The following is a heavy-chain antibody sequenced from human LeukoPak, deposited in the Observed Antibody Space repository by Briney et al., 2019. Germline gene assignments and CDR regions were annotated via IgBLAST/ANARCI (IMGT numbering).Heavy chain of an antibody. Sequence: SETLSLTCTVSGYSISSDYYWGWIRQPPGKGLEWIASVSHSGSTYYNPSLKSRVTISVDTSKNQFSLKVTSVPAADTALYYCARERIERYTYASSDFDYWGRGTLVTVSS. CDR2: VSHSGST. J-gene: IGHJ4*02. D-gene: IGHD5-18*01. CDR1: GYSISSDYY. CDR3: ARERIERYTYASSDFDY. V-gene: IGHV4-38-2*02.